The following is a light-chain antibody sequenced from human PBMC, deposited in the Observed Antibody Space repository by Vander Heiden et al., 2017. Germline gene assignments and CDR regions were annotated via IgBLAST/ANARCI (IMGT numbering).Light chain of an antibody. CDR3: QQRSNGPLLYT. V-gene: IGKV3-11*01. J-gene: IGKJ2*01. CDR1: QSVSSY. Sequence: EIVLTQSPATLSLSPGERATLSCRASQSVSSYLAWYQQKPGQAPRLLIYDASNRATGIKARFSGSGYGTDFTLTISSLEPEDFAVYYCQQRSNGPLLYTFGQGTKLEIK. CDR2: DAS.